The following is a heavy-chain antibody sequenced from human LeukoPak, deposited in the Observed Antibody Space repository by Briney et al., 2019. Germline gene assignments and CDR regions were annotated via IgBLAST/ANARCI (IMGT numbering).Heavy chain of an antibody. CDR2: TYYRSKWYN. V-gene: IGHV6-1*01. D-gene: IGHD6-13*01. CDR1: GDSVSSNSAA. Sequence: SQTLSLTCAISGDSVSSNSAAWNWIRQPPSRGLEWLGRTYYRSKWYNDYAVSVKSRITINPDTSKNQFSLQLDSVTPEDTAVYYCARENPGIAAAGNFDYWGQGTLVTVSS. CDR3: ARENPGIAAAGNFDY. J-gene: IGHJ4*02.